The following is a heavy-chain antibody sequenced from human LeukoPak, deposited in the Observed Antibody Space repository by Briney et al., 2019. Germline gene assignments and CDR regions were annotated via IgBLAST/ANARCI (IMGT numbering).Heavy chain of an antibody. CDR2: IRGDGSER. D-gene: IGHD3-3*01. Sequence: GGSLRLSCAASGFTFSSYWMTWVRQAPGKGLEWVANIRGDGSERFYVGYLKGRFTISRDNAKNSLYLQMNSLRVDDTAVYYCVREGPPQGRPWSGWYPFGFWGQGILVTVSS. V-gene: IGHV3-7*01. CDR1: GFTFSSYW. CDR3: VREGPPQGRPWSGWYPFGF. J-gene: IGHJ4*02.